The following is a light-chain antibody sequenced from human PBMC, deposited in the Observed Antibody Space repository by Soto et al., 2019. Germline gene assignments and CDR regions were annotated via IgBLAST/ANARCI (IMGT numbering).Light chain of an antibody. V-gene: IGKV1-39*01. CDR1: QPISIY. Sequence: DIQMTQSPSSLSASVGDRVTMTCRASQPISIYLNWYQQKPGRAPKILIYAASRLRSGVPSRFSADGSGTDFTLTISSLQPEDFATYHCLQSSSTPPFTFGPGTKVDLK. J-gene: IGKJ3*01. CDR2: AAS. CDR3: LQSSSTPPFT.